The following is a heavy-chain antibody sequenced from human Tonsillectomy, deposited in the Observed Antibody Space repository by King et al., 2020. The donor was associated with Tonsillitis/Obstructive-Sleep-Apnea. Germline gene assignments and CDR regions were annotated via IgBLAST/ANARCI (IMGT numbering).Heavy chain of an antibody. CDR1: GGSISSYY. J-gene: IGHJ4*02. CDR3: ARGRGYSYGYYFDY. D-gene: IGHD5-18*01. Sequence: QLQESGPGLVKPSETLSLTCTVSGGSISSYYWSWIRQPPGKGLEWIGYIYYSGSNNYNPSLKSRVTISVDTSKNQFSLKLSSVTAEDTAVYYCARGRGYSYGYYFDYWGQGTPVTVSS. CDR2: IYYSGSN. V-gene: IGHV4-59*01.